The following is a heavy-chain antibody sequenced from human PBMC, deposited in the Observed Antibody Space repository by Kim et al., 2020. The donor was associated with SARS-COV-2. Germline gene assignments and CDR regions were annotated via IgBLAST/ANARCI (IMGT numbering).Heavy chain of an antibody. CDR1: GFTFTGHA. CDR3: LQGGWGWIWAY. V-gene: IGHV3-23*01. CDR2: IDGSDGTT. Sequence: GGSLRLSCTTSGFTFTGHAMSWVRQAPGKGLEWVSSIDGSDGTTYYVDSVKGRFSISRDDSKNTLYLQMSALRADDTAASYCLQGGWGWIWAYWGQGTLV. D-gene: IGHD6-19*01. J-gene: IGHJ4*02.